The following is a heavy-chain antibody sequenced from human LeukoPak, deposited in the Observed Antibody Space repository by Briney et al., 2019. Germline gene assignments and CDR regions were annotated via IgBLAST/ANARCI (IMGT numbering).Heavy chain of an antibody. Sequence: SETLSLTCTVSGGSISSSSYYWGWIRQPPGKGLEWIGSIYYSGSTYYNPSLKSRVTISVDTSKNQFSLKLSSVTAADTAVYYCARDTQNWYFDLWGRGTLVTVSS. CDR3: ARDTQNWYFDL. CDR2: IYYSGST. J-gene: IGHJ2*01. V-gene: IGHV4-39*02. CDR1: GGSISSSSYY. D-gene: IGHD2/OR15-2a*01.